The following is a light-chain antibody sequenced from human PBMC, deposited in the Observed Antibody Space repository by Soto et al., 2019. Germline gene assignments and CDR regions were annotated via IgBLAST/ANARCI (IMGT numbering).Light chain of an antibody. CDR1: QSVSSSY. Sequence: EIVLTQSPGTLSLSPGERATLSCRVSQSVSSSYLAWYQQRPGQAPRLLIYGASNRATGIPDRFSGSGSGTDFTLTISRLEPEDFAVYFCQQYGNSPLTFGGGTKVEIK. CDR3: QQYGNSPLT. CDR2: GAS. J-gene: IGKJ4*01. V-gene: IGKV3-20*01.